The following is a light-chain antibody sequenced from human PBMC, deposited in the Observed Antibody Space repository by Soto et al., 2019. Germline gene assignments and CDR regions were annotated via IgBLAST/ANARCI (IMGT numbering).Light chain of an antibody. Sequence: ITQSPATLTVSLLVRAAPSSRASQSVSNNLAWYQQKPGQTPRLLIYAASTRATDIPARFSGSGSGTEFTLTISSLQSEDFAIYYCQQYNNCPITFGQGTRLEIK. CDR2: AAS. J-gene: IGKJ5*01. CDR1: QSVSNN. V-gene: IGKV3-15*01. CDR3: QQYNNCPIT.